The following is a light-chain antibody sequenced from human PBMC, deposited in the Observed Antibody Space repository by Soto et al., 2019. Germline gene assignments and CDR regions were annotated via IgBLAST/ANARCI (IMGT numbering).Light chain of an antibody. V-gene: IGLV2-14*01. J-gene: IGLJ1*01. CDR1: SSDVGLYDY. CDR3: SSYTSDSSYV. Sequence: LTQPASVSGSPGQSTTISCTGTSSDVGLYDYVSWYQQHPGKAPQLMIYAVSNRPSGVSNRFSASKSGNTASLFISGLQAEDEADYYCSSYTSDSSYVFGSGTKVTVL. CDR2: AVS.